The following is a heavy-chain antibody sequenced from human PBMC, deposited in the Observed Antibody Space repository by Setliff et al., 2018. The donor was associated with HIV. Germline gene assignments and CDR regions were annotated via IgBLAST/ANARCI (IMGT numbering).Heavy chain of an antibody. Sequence: SETLSLTCSVSGGSFNTSSYCWGWIRQPPGKGLEWIGSMFYRGSTYYNPSLKSRVTISVETSKNQFSLKLSSVTAADTAVYYCARGRDYTGSWFRPFYLDFWGHGNLVTVSS. CDR3: ARGRDYTGSWFRPFYLDF. J-gene: IGHJ4*01. D-gene: IGHD3-3*01. V-gene: IGHV4-39*07. CDR1: GGSFNTSSYC. CDR2: MFYRGST.